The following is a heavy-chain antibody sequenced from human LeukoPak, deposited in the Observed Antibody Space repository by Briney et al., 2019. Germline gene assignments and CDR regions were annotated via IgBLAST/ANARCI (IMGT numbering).Heavy chain of an antibody. J-gene: IGHJ3*02. CDR2: IYTSGST. D-gene: IGHD3-22*01. CDR1: GGSISSSSYY. CDR3: ARDIVGLGILHAFDI. Sequence: SETLSLTCTVSGGSISSSSYYWSWIRQPAGKGLEWIGRIYTSGSTNYNPSLKSRVTISVDTSKNQFSLKLSSVTAADTAVYYCARDIVGLGILHAFDIWGQGTMVTVSS. V-gene: IGHV4-61*02.